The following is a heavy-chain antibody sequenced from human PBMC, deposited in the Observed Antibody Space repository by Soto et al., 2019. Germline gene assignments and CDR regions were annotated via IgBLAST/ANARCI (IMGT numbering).Heavy chain of an antibody. CDR3: AGDLAKGGGSAGFDY. D-gene: IGHD1-26*01. J-gene: IGHJ4*02. CDR1: GYTFTVYY. CDR2: INPKSGGT. Sequence: VKVSCKASGYTFTVYYMHWVRQAPGQGLEWMGRINPKSGGTMYPQKFQGRVTMTWDTSISTAYMALTRLRSDDTAVYYCAGDLAKGGGSAGFDYWGQGTLVAVSS. V-gene: IGHV1-2*06.